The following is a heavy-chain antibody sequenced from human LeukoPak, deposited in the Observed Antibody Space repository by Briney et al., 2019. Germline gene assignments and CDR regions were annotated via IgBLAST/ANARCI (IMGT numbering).Heavy chain of an antibody. CDR3: ARDLNYGSGSYYMSYYYYYYMDV. D-gene: IGHD3-10*01. V-gene: IGHV1-46*01. Sequence: ASVTVSFTPAVYTVTIYDMHWGRQSPGQGLEWMGIINPSGGSTSYAQKFQGRVTITRDTSTSTVYMELSSLRSEDPAVYYCARDLNYGSGSYYMSYYYYYYMDVWGKGTMVTVSS. J-gene: IGHJ6*03. CDR1: VYTVTIYD. CDR2: INPSGGST.